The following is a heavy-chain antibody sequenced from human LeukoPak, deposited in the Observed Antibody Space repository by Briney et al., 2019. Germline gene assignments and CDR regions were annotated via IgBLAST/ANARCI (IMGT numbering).Heavy chain of an antibody. CDR3: ATDGPGFDT. CDR2: ISSSGGST. Sequence: GGSLRLSCAASGFTFSNYAMSWVRQAPGKGLEWVSGISSSGGSTYYADSVKGRSTISRDKSNNTLFLQMNSLRAEDTAVYYCATDGPGFDTWGQGVLVTVSS. CDR1: GFTFSNYA. J-gene: IGHJ5*02. V-gene: IGHV3-23*01.